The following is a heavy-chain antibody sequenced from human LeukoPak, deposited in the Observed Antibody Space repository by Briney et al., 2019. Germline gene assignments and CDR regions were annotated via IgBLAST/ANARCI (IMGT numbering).Heavy chain of an antibody. CDR3: ARELGYTAMAATDY. CDR2: INHSGST. V-gene: IGHV4-34*01. CDR1: GGSFSGYY. D-gene: IGHD5-18*01. J-gene: IGHJ4*02. Sequence: SETLSLTCAVYGGSFSGYYWSWIRQPPGKGLEWIGEINHSGSTNYNPSLKSRVTISVDTSKNQFSLKLSSVTAADTAVYYCARELGYTAMAATDYWGQGTLVTVSS.